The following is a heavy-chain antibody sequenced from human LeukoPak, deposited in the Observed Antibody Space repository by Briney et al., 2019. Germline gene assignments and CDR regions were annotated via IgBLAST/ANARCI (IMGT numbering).Heavy chain of an antibody. V-gene: IGHV3-33*01. Sequence: PGLSLTLSCAAAGFSFRGYGMHWVRQAPGKGLEWVGATWDDGSTKYYADSVKGRFTISRDNFKNTLYLQMTSLRVDDTAVYYCARDPNSGYDMVWYLDLWGRGTLVTVSS. CDR3: ARDPNSGYDMVWYLDL. CDR1: GFSFRGYG. CDR2: TWDDGSTK. J-gene: IGHJ2*01. D-gene: IGHD5-12*01.